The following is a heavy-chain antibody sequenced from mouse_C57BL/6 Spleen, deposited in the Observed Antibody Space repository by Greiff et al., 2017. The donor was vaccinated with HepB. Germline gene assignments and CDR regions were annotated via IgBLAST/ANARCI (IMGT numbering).Heavy chain of an antibody. CDR3: ARGDGRSYYAMDY. Sequence: QVQLQQPGAELVRPGSSVKLSCKASGYTFTSYWMHWVKQRPIQGLEWIGNIDPSDSETHYNQKFKDKATLTVDKSSSTAYMQLSSLTSEDSAVYYCARGDGRSYYAMDYWGQGTSVTVSS. J-gene: IGHJ4*01. CDR2: IDPSDSET. V-gene: IGHV1-52*01. D-gene: IGHD1-1*01. CDR1: GYTFTSYW.